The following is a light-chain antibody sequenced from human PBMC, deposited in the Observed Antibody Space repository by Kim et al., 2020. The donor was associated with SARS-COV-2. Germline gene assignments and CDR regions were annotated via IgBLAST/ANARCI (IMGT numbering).Light chain of an antibody. V-gene: IGLV3-19*01. J-gene: IGLJ2*01. CDR2: GKN. Sequence: SELTQDPAVSVALGQTVRITCQGDSLRSYFATWYQQKPGQAPIVVIYGKNNRPSGIPDRFSGSSSGNTASLTITGTQAGDEADYYCNSRGSNDNVVFGGGTQLTVL. CDR1: SLRSYF. CDR3: NSRGSNDNVV.